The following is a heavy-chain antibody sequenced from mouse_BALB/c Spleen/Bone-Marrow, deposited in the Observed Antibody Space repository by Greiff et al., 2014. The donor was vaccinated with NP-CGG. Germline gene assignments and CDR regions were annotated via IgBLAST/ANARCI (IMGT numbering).Heavy chain of an antibody. J-gene: IGHJ3*01. CDR1: GFAFSSYG. D-gene: IGHD1-1*01. Sequence: VQLKESGGGLVKPGGSLKLSCAASGFAFSSYGMSWVRQTPEKRLEWVAYISSGGGSTYYPDTVKGRFTISRDNAKNTLYLQMSSLKSEDTAMYYCARQSRAWFAYWGQGTLVTVSA. CDR2: ISSGGGST. V-gene: IGHV5-12-1*01. CDR3: ARQSRAWFAY.